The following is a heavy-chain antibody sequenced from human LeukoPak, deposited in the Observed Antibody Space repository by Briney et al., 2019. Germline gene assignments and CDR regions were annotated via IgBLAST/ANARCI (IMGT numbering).Heavy chain of an antibody. D-gene: IGHD3-22*01. CDR2: ISNSSSYI. J-gene: IGHJ4*02. Sequence: GGSLRLSCAASGFTFSSYSMNWVRQAPGKGLEWVSSISNSSSYIYYADSVKGRFTISRDNAKNSLYLQMNSLRAEDTAVYYCARDNYYDSSGYTDYWGQGTLVTVSS. CDR1: GFTFSSYS. CDR3: ARDNYYDSSGYTDY. V-gene: IGHV3-21*01.